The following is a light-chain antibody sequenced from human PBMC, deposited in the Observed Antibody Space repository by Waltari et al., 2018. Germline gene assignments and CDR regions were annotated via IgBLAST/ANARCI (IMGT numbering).Light chain of an antibody. V-gene: IGKV4-1*01. Sequence: IVMTQSPDFLAVSLGERTTINCKSSQSVLYSSNNKNYLAWYQQKPGQTPKLLIYWASTRESGVPDRFRGSGSGTDFTLTITSLQAEDVAVYYCQQYYNTPLTFGGGTKVEIK. CDR1: QSVLYSSNNKNY. J-gene: IGKJ4*01. CDR3: QQYYNTPLT. CDR2: WAS.